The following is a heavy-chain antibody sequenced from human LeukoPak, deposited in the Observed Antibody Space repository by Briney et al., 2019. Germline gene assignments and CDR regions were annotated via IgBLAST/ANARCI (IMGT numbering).Heavy chain of an antibody. D-gene: IGHD3-3*01. CDR1: GFTFSSYA. CDR2: ISGSGGST. CDR3: ARPDPPLILEWPAPYFDY. J-gene: IGHJ4*02. Sequence: GGSLRLSCAASGFTFSSYAMSWVRQAPGKGLEWVSPISGSGGSTYYADSVKGRFTISRDNSKNTLYLLMNSLRAEDTAVYYCARPDPPLILEWPAPYFDYWGQGTLVTVSS. V-gene: IGHV3-23*01.